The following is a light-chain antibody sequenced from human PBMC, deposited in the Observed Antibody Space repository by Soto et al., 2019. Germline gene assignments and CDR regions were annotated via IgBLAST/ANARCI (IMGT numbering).Light chain of an antibody. Sequence: QSALTQPASVSGSPGQSITISCTGTSSDVGGYNFVSWYQQHPGKVPKLMIFDVNSRPSGVSDRFSGSKSGNTASLTISGVQDEDEGDYYSSAYTSSSTHVFGSGTKLTVL. CDR1: SSDVGGYNF. V-gene: IGLV2-14*03. J-gene: IGLJ1*01. CDR2: DVN. CDR3: SAYTSSSTHV.